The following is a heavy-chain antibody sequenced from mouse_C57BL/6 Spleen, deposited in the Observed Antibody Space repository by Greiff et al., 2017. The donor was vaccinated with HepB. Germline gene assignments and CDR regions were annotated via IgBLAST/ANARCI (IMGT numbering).Heavy chain of an antibody. Sequence: EVKLMESGGGLVKPGGSLKLSCAASGFTFSSYAMSWVRQTPEKRLEWVATISDGGSYTYYPDNVKGRFTISRDNAKNNLYLQMSHLKSEDTAMYYCARDGYEDFDYWGQGTTLTVSS. CDR2: ISDGGSYT. D-gene: IGHD2-2*01. CDR1: GFTFSSYA. J-gene: IGHJ2*01. CDR3: ARDGYEDFDY. V-gene: IGHV5-4*01.